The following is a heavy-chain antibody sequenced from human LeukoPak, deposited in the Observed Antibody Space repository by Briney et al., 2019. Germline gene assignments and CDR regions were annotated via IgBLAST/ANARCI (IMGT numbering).Heavy chain of an antibody. V-gene: IGHV4-34*01. CDR2: INHSGST. CDR1: GGSFSGYY. J-gene: IGHJ4*02. CDR3: ATPPLYCGGDCYYYNY. Sequence: SETLSLTCAVYGGSFSGYYWSWIRQPPGKGLEWIGEINHSGSTNYNPSLKSRVTISVDTSKNQFSLKLSSVTAADTAVYYCATPPLYCGGDCYYYNYWGQGTLVAVSS. D-gene: IGHD2-21*02.